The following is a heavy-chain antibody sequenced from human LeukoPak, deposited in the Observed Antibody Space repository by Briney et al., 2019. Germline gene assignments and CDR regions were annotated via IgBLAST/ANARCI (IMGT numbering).Heavy chain of an antibody. CDR3: ARGRPHGNDY. J-gene: IGHJ4*02. CDR2: ISSNGGSS. V-gene: IGHV3-23*01. CDR1: GFTFSSYA. Sequence: GGSLRLSCAVSGFTFSSYAMSWVRQAPGKGLEWVSRISSNGGSSYNVDSVKGRFTISRDNSKNTLYLQMNSLRVEDTAVYYCARGRPHGNDYWGQGTLVTVSS. D-gene: IGHD4-23*01.